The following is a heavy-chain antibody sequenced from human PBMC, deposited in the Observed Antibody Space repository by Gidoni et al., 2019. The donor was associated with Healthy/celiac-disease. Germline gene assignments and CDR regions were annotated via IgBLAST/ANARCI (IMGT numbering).Heavy chain of an antibody. CDR3: ARLLVVGASVYFDL. CDR2: INAGNGNT. Sequence: QVQLVQSGAEVKKPGASVKVSCKASGYTFTSYAMHLVRQAPGQRLEWMGWINAGNGNTKYSQKFQGRVTITRDTSAGTAYMELSSLRSEDTAVYYCARLLVVGASVYFDLWGRGTLVTVSS. V-gene: IGHV1-3*01. CDR1: GYTFTSYA. J-gene: IGHJ2*01. D-gene: IGHD1-26*01.